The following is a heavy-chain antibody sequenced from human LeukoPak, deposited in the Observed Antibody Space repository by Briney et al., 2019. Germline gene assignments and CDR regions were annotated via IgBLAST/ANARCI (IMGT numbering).Heavy chain of an antibody. CDR3: WRDSESGSSYSD. CDR2: IPYDGSNK. V-gene: IGHV3-30*04. Sequence: GRSLRLSCAASGFTFSSYAMPWVRQAPGKGLEWVAVIPYDGSNKYYADSVKGRFTISRDNSKNTLYLQMNSLRAEDTAVYYCWRDSESGSSYSDWGQGTLVTVSS. J-gene: IGHJ4*02. CDR1: GFTFSSYA. D-gene: IGHD2-15*01.